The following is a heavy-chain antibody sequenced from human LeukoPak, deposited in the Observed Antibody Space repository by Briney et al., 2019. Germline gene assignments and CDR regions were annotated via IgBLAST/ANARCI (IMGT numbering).Heavy chain of an antibody. J-gene: IGHJ4*02. CDR1: GYTFISFD. Sequence: SVKVSCKASGYTFISFDLNWVRQATGQGLEWMGWIYPNSDTTVSAQKFQGRLTLTRNTSTSTAYMELSSLTSDDTAVYYCVRSVAGQGYWGQGTLVTVSS. CDR2: IYPNSDTT. D-gene: IGHD6-19*01. V-gene: IGHV1-8*01. CDR3: VRSVAGQGY.